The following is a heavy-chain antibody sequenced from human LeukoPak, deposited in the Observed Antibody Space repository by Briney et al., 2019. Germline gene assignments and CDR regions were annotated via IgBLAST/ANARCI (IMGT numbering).Heavy chain of an antibody. CDR1: GYTFTVYY. J-gene: IGHJ4*02. D-gene: IGHD6-13*01. CDR3: ARLGYSSSWYMRDY. Sequence: GASVKVSFKASGYTFTVYYMHWVRQAPGQGREWMGWINPNSGGTNCAQKFQGRVTMTRDTSINTAYMELSSLRFDDTAVYYCARLGYSSSWYMRDYWGQGTLVTVSS. CDR2: INPNSGGT. V-gene: IGHV1-2*02.